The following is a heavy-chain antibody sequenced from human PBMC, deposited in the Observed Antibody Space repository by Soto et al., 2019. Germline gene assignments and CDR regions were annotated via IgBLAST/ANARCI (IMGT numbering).Heavy chain of an antibody. CDR2: VWRDGKYK. Sequence: GGSLRLSCAPCGFIFNNYGMHWVRQAPGKGLEWVAVVWRDGKYKYYADSVRGRFTISRDKSNNTVFLQMDSLRAEDTAVYYCARDKAAAAKGVYFVYLRSGSLVDVSS. J-gene: IGHJ4*02. V-gene: IGHV3-33*01. D-gene: IGHD6-13*01. CDR3: ARDKAAAAKGVYFVY. CDR1: GFIFNNYG.